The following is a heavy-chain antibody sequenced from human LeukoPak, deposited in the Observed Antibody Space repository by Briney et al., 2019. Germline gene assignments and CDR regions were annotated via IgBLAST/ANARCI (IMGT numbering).Heavy chain of an antibody. CDR3: VRKAVYGSSAFDI. J-gene: IGHJ3*02. CDR1: GFTFSTYW. Sequence: GGSLRLSCAASGFTFSTYWMDWVRQAPGKGLVWVSRINTDGSRTSYADSAKGRFAISRDNAKSTLYMQMNSLRGEDTAVYYCVRKAVYGSSAFDIWGQGTMVTVSS. CDR2: INTDGSRT. V-gene: IGHV3-74*01. D-gene: IGHD4-23*01.